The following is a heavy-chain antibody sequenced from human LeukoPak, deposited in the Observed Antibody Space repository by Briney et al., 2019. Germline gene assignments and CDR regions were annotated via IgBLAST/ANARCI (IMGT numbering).Heavy chain of an antibody. V-gene: IGHV1-69*05. CDR1: GGTFSSYA. J-gene: IGHJ3*02. D-gene: IGHD3-22*01. CDR3: ARDTEIVTGAFDI. CDR2: IIPIFGTA. Sequence: SSVKVSCKASGGTFSSYAISWVRQAPGQGLEWMGGIIPIFGTANYAQKFQGRVTITTDESTSTAYMELSSLRSEDTAGYYCARDTEIVTGAFDIWGQGTMVTVSS.